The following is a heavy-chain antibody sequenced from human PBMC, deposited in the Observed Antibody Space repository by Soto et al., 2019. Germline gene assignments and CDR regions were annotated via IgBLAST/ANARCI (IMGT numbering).Heavy chain of an antibody. Sequence: SETLSLTCTVSGGSVSSGGYYWSWIRQHPGKGLEWIGYIYYNGNTYYNPSLKSRVTISVDTARNQFSLRLSSVTAADTAVYFCSRGLDRDSNGYPGYWGQGTLVTVSS. V-gene: IGHV4-31*03. CDR1: GGSVSSGGYY. J-gene: IGHJ4*02. CDR2: IYYNGNT. CDR3: SRGLDRDSNGYPGY. D-gene: IGHD6-19*01.